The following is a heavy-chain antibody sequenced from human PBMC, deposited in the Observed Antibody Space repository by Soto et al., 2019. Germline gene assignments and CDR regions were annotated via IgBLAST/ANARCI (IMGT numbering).Heavy chain of an antibody. Sequence: QVQLVESGGGVVQPGRSLRLSCAASGFTFSSYGMHWVRQAPGKGLEWVAVIWYDGSNKYYADSVKGRFTISRDNSKNTLYLQMNSLRAEDTAVHYCARDQEEQWLVQDYWGQGTLVTVSS. D-gene: IGHD6-19*01. CDR1: GFTFSSYG. J-gene: IGHJ4*02. CDR2: IWYDGSNK. V-gene: IGHV3-33*01. CDR3: ARDQEEQWLVQDY.